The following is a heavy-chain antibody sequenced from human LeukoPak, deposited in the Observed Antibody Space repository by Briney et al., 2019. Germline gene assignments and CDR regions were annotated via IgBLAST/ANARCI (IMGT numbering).Heavy chain of an antibody. J-gene: IGHJ4*02. CDR2: ISGSGGST. V-gene: IGHV3-23*01. CDR1: GFTFSSSA. CDR3: AKGTTTVTIFDY. D-gene: IGHD4-17*01. Sequence: GGSLRLSCAASGFTFSSSAMSWVRQVPGKGLEWVSAISGSGGSTYYADSVKGRFTISRDDSKNTLYLQMNSLRAEDTAVYYCAKGTTTVTIFDYWGQGTLVTVSS.